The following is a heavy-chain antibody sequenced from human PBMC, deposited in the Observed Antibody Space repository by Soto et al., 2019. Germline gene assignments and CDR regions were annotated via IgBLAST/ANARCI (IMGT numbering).Heavy chain of an antibody. CDR1: GGSISSSSYY. CDR2: IYYSGST. Sequence: PSETLSLTCTVSGGSISSSSYYWGWIRQPPGKRLEWIGSIYYSGSTYYNPSLKSRVNISVDTSKNQFSLKLSSVTAADTAVYYCARGRRIAVAGREFDPWGQGTLVTVSS. CDR3: ARGRRIAVAGREFDP. J-gene: IGHJ5*02. D-gene: IGHD6-19*01. V-gene: IGHV4-39*07.